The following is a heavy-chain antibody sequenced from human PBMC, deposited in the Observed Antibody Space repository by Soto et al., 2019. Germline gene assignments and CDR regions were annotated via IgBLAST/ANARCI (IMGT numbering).Heavy chain of an antibody. CDR2: ISYDGSHK. V-gene: IGHV3-30*03. Sequence: QVQLVESGGGVVQPGRSLRLSCAGSGFTFSNYGLHWVRQAPGKGLEWVAVISYDGSHKYYADSVKGRFTISRDNSKXXXXXXXXXXXXXXXAXYYCAKDGAPRYCSRSSCHPAGAYWGQGTLVTVSS. CDR3: AKDGAPRYCSRSSCHPAGAY. D-gene: IGHD2-15*01. J-gene: IGHJ4*02. CDR1: GFTFSNYG.